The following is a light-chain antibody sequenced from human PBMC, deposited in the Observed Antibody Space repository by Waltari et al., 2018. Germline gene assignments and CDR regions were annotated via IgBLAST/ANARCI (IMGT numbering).Light chain of an antibody. V-gene: IGLV2-8*01. Sequence: QSALTQPPSASGSPGQSVTISCTGTTRDIGGYDSVSWYQQHPGNAPKLSIYDVTKRPSGVPKRFSGSKSGNTASLTVSGLQADDEADYYCSSYSGSNSLLFGGGTKLTV. J-gene: IGLJ2*01. CDR2: DVT. CDR3: SSYSGSNSLL. CDR1: TRDIGGYDS.